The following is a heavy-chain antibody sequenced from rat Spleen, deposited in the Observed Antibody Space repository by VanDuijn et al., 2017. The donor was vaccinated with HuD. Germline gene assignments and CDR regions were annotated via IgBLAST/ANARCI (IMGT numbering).Heavy chain of an antibody. CDR1: GFTFNDYY. V-gene: IGHV5-7*01. CDR3: ARSVFDF. Sequence: EVQLVESDGGLVQPGRSLKLSCAASGFTFNDYYMAWVRQAPTTGLEWVATINYDGSSTNYRDSVKGRFTISRDNAKSTLYLQMDSLKSEDTATYYCARSVFDFWGPGTMVTVSS. CDR2: INYDGSST. J-gene: IGHJ1*01.